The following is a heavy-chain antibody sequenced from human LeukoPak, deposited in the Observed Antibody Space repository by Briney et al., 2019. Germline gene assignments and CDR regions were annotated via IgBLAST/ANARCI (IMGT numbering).Heavy chain of an antibody. D-gene: IGHD1-1*01. CDR3: ARGPPRGKYYYMDV. V-gene: IGHV3-13*01. J-gene: IGHJ6*03. CDR2: IGTASDT. CDR1: GFTFSSFD. Sequence: GGSLRLSCAAPGFTFSSFDMHWVRHPTGQGLECVSTIGTASDTYYPRSVECRFTLSRDNAKKSLYLQMNSLTAGDTAVYYCARGPPRGKYYYMDVWGKGTTVTVSS.